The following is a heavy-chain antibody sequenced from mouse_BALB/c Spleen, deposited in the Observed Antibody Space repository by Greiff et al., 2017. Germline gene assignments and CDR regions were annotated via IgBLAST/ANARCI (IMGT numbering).Heavy chain of an antibody. V-gene: IGHV14-3*02. Sequence: EVMLVESGAELVKPGASVKLSCTASGFNIKDTYMHWVKQRPEQGLEWIGRIDPANGNTKYDPKFQGKATITADTSSNTAYLQLSSLTSEDTAVYYCARTRAAMDYWGQGTSVTVSS. J-gene: IGHJ4*01. CDR3: ARTRAAMDY. CDR2: IDPANGNT. CDR1: GFNIKDTY. D-gene: IGHD3-3*01.